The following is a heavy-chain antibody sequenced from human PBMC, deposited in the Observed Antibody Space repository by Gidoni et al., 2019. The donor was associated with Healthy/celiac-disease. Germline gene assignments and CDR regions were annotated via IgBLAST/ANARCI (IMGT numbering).Heavy chain of an antibody. CDR3: ARFSNYDILTGYLGY. Sequence: EVQLVESGGGLVKPGGSLRLSCAASGFTFSSYSMNWVRQAPGKGLEWVSSISSSSSYIYYADSVKGRFTISRDNAKNSLYLQMNSLRAEDTAVYYCARFSNYDILTGYLGYWGQGTLVTVSS. J-gene: IGHJ4*02. D-gene: IGHD3-9*01. V-gene: IGHV3-21*01. CDR2: ISSSSSYI. CDR1: GFTFSSYS.